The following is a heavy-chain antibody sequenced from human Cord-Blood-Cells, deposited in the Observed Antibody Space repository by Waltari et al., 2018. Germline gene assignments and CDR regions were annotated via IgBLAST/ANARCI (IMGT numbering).Heavy chain of an antibody. D-gene: IGHD3-22*01. V-gene: IGHV3-23*01. J-gene: IGHJ6*03. CDR2: ISGGGGST. Sequence: EVQLLESGGGLVQPGGSLRLSCAASGFTFSSYAMSWVRQAPGKGLEWVSAISGGGGSTYYAEAVKGRFTISRDNSKNTLYLQMNSLRAEDTAVYYCAKGLKDSSGYRPAHYYYYYMDVWGKGTTVTVSS. CDR1: GFTFSSYA. CDR3: AKGLKDSSGYRPAHYYYYYMDV.